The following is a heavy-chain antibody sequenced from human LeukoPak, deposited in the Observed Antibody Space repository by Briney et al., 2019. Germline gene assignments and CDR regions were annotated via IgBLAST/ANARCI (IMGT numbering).Heavy chain of an antibody. Sequence: GGSLRLSCAASGFTFSGYGMSWVRQAPGKGLEWLVVISYAGTNNYYVDSLKGRFTISRDNSNNTLSLQMNSLTAEDTAVYYCAIPSPRSYAFDIWGQGTMLTVSS. CDR2: ISYAGTNN. D-gene: IGHD3-16*02. J-gene: IGHJ3*02. CDR3: AIPSPRSYAFDI. V-gene: IGHV3-30*03. CDR1: GFTFSGYG.